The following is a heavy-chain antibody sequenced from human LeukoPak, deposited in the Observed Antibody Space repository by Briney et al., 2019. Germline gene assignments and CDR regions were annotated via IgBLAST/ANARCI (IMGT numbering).Heavy chain of an antibody. Sequence: MPSQTVSLTCTVSGGSISSSSYSWSWIRQPAGKGLEWIGRIYAYGSGITNYNPSLKSRVTISVDTSKNQFSLKLSSVTAADTAMYYCARQFSPGAFDIWGQGTMVTVSS. J-gene: IGHJ3*02. CDR3: ARQFSPGAFDI. V-gene: IGHV4-61*02. CDR1: GGSISSSSYS. CDR2: IYAYGSGIT. D-gene: IGHD2/OR15-2a*01.